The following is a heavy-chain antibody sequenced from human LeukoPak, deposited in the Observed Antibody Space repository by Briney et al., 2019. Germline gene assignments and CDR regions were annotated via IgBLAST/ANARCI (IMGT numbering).Heavy chain of an antibody. Sequence: GGSLRLSCAASGFTFSNYAMSWVRQAPGKGVEWVSRIIGSGGDTYYADSVKGRFTISRDNSKNTLYLQMNSLRAEDTAVYYCAKDLRTYGSGIYRLPTVIFDYWGQGTLVTVSS. V-gene: IGHV3-23*01. D-gene: IGHD3-10*01. CDR2: IIGSGGDT. CDR1: GFTFSNYA. J-gene: IGHJ4*02. CDR3: AKDLRTYGSGIYRLPTVIFDY.